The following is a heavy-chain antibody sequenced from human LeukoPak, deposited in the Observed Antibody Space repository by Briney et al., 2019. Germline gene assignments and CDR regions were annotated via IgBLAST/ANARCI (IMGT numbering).Heavy chain of an antibody. D-gene: IGHD2-2*01. Sequence: GGSLRLSCAASGLTFSSYAMSWVRQAPGKGLEWVSAISGIGGGPYSADSVKGRFTISRDNSKNTLYLQMNSLRAEDTAVYYCAKDAGTNIVVVPAAPYYYYYGMDVWGQGTTVTVSS. CDR3: AKDAGTNIVVVPAAPYYYYYGMDV. J-gene: IGHJ6*02. V-gene: IGHV3-23*01. CDR2: ISGIGGGP. CDR1: GLTFSSYA.